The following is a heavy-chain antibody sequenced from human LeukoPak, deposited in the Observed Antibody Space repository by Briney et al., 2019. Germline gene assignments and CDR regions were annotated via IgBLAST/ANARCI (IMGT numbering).Heavy chain of an antibody. CDR3: AREEYCSGGSCYSGYSYYFDY. D-gene: IGHD2-15*01. CDR1: GGTFSSYA. J-gene: IGHJ4*02. Sequence: SVKVSCKASGGTFSSYAISWVRQAPGQGLEWMGGIIPIFVTANYAQKFQGRVMITTDESTRTAYMELSSLRSEDTAVYYCAREEYCSGGSCYSGYSYYFDYWGQGTLVTVSS. CDR2: IIPIFVTA. V-gene: IGHV1-69*05.